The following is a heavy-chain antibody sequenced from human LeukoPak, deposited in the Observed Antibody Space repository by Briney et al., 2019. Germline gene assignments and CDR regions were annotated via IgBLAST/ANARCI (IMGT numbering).Heavy chain of an antibody. Sequence: PSETLSLTCTVSGGSITSYYWNWIRQPPGKGLEWIGYIYYNGYTNYNPSLESRVTVSVDTSKNQFSLQLTSVTAADTAVYFCARRSSLSGNSWRNTLFDYWGQGTLVTVSS. V-gene: IGHV4-59*01. D-gene: IGHD6-13*01. CDR2: IYYNGYT. J-gene: IGHJ4*02. CDR1: GGSITSYY. CDR3: ARRSSLSGNSWRNTLFDY.